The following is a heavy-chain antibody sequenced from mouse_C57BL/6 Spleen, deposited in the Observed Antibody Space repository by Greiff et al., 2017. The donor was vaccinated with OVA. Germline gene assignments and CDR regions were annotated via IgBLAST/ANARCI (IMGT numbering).Heavy chain of an antibody. V-gene: IGHV1-64*01. Sequence: QVHVKQPGAELVKPGASVKLSCKASGYTFTSYWMHWVKQRPGQGLEWIGMIHPNSGSTNYNEKFKSKATLTVDKSSSTAYMQLSSLTSEDSAVYYCAREEGTTVVDPFDYWGQGTTLTVSS. J-gene: IGHJ2*01. D-gene: IGHD1-1*01. CDR1: GYTFTSYW. CDR2: IHPNSGST. CDR3: AREEGTTVVDPFDY.